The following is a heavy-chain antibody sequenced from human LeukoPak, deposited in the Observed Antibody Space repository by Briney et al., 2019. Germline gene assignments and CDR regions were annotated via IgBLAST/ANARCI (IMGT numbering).Heavy chain of an antibody. CDR2: IHPNGDL. CDR3: AIECCFDSIIVSKGFNY. D-gene: IGHD3-22*01. V-gene: IGHV1-2*02. J-gene: IGHJ4*02. CDR1: GYTFTGYY. Sequence: ASVKVSCKASGYTFTGYYLHWVRQAPGQGLEWMGCIHPNGDLHYPQTFQGRVTMTRDTSITTAYMELSTLTSQDTAVYFCAIECCFDSIIVSKGFNYWGQETPVTVSS.